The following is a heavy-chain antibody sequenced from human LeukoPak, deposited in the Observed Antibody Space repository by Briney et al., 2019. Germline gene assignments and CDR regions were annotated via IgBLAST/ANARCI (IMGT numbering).Heavy chain of an antibody. J-gene: IGHJ4*02. Sequence: GGSLRLSCAASGFTFSSYEMHWVRQAPGKGLEWVSFIGSSGNTIYYADSVKGRFTISRDNAKSSLFLQMNSLRAEDTAVYFCARALAYWGQGTLVIVSS. CDR2: IGSSGNTI. CDR1: GFTFSSYE. V-gene: IGHV3-48*03. CDR3: ARALAY.